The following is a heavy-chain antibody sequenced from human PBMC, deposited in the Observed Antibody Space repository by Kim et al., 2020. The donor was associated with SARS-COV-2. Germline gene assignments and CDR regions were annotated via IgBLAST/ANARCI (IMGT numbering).Heavy chain of an antibody. CDR2: IYSGGST. Sequence: GGSLRLSCAASGFTVSSNYMSWVRQAPGKGLEWVSVIYSGGSTYYADSVKGRFTISRDNSKNTLYLQMNSLRAEDTAVYYCARDNSPRRGSSSWYGGQATTGYYYYGMDVWGQGTTVTVSS. J-gene: IGHJ6*02. D-gene: IGHD6-13*01. CDR1: GFTVSSNY. CDR3: ARDNSPRRGSSSWYGGQATTGYYYYGMDV. V-gene: IGHV3-66*01.